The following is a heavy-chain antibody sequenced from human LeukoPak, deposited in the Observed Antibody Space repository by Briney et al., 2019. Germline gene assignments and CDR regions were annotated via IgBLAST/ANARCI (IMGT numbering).Heavy chain of an antibody. CDR1: GGTFSSYA. V-gene: IGHV1-69*04. Sequence: SVKVPCKASGGTFSSYAISWVRQAPGQGLEWMGRIIPIFGIANYAQKFQGRVTITADKSTSTAYMELSSLRSEDTAVYYCAREDGYNSPGDYWGQGTLVTVSS. CDR2: IIPIFGIA. J-gene: IGHJ4*02. CDR3: AREDGYNSPGDY. D-gene: IGHD5-24*01.